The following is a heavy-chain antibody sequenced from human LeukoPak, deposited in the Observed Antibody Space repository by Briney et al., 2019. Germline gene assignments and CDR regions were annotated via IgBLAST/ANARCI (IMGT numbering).Heavy chain of an antibody. V-gene: IGHV4-59*10. Sequence: SETLSLTCAVYGGSFSSYYWSWIRQPAGKGLGWIGRIYISGSTNYNPSLKSRVTMSVDTSKNQFSLKLSSVTAADTAVYYCARVLLWFGEFDYYMDVWGKGTTVTVSS. CDR2: IYISGST. D-gene: IGHD3-10*01. CDR3: ARVLLWFGEFDYYMDV. CDR1: GGSFSSYY. J-gene: IGHJ6*03.